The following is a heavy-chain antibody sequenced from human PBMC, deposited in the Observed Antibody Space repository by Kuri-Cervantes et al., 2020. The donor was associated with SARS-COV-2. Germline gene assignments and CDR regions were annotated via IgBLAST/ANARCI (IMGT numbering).Heavy chain of an antibody. D-gene: IGHD2-2*01. V-gene: IGHV1-8*01. Sequence: ASVKVSCKASGYTFTSYDINWVRQATGQGLEWMGWMNPNSGNTGYAQKFQGRVTMTRNTSISTAYMELSSLRAEDTAVYYCAKDRFEGYCSSTSCYLHQDSSGDYWGQGTLVTVSS. CDR1: GYTFTSYD. J-gene: IGHJ4*02. CDR2: MNPNSGNT. CDR3: AKDRFEGYCSSTSCYLHQDSSGDY.